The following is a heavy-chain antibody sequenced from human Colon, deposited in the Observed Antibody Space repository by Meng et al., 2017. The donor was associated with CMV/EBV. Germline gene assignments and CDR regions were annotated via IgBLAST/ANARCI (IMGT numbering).Heavy chain of an antibody. CDR1: GFPFSDYG. Sequence: SGFPFSDYGMHWVRQAPGAGLEWVTYIRHVATDKYYTDSVKGRFTISRDNSKNTIYLQMNNLRPADMAVYYCAKDIGTWTLGYYLDYWGQGTLVTVSS. CDR2: IRHVATDK. CDR3: AKDIGTWTLGYYLDY. J-gene: IGHJ4*02. D-gene: IGHD7-27*01. V-gene: IGHV3-30*02.